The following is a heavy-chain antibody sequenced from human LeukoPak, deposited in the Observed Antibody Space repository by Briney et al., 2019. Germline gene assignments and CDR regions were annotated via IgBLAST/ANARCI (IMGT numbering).Heavy chain of an antibody. D-gene: IGHD3-16*02. CDR3: AREYLYDYVWGSYRWRGFDY. Sequence: SVKVSCKASGGTFSSYAIGWVRQAPGQGLEWMGGIIPIFGTANYAQKFQGRVTITADKSTSTAYMELSSLRSEDTAVYYCAREYLYDYVWGSYRWRGFDYWGQGTLVTVSS. V-gene: IGHV1-69*06. J-gene: IGHJ4*02. CDR2: IIPIFGTA. CDR1: GGTFSSYA.